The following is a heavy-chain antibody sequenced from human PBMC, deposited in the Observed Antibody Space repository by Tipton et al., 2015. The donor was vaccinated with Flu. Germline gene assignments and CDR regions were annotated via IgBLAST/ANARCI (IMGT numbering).Heavy chain of an antibody. V-gene: IGHV1-2*02. CDR1: GYTFTGYY. CDR3: ARVRVRPDPYYYGMDV. D-gene: IGHD4/OR15-4a*01. J-gene: IGHJ6*02. CDR2: INPNSGGT. Sequence: QVQLVQSGAEVKKPGASVKVSCKASGYTFTGYYMHWVRQAPGQGLEWMGWINPNSGGTNYAQKFQGRVTMTRDTPISTAYMELSRLRSDDTAVYYCARVRVRPDPYYYGMDVWGQGTTVTVSS.